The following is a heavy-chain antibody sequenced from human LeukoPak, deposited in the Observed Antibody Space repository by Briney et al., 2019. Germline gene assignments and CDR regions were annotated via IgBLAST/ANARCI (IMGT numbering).Heavy chain of an antibody. D-gene: IGHD1-26*01. J-gene: IGHJ4*02. Sequence: GGSLRLSCAASGFTFSSYSMNWVRQAPGKVLEWVSYISSSSSTIYYADSVKGRFTISRDNAKNSLYLQMNSLRDEDTAVYYCARGLRGSRNLIDYWGQGTLATVSS. CDR3: ARGLRGSRNLIDY. CDR2: ISSSSSTI. V-gene: IGHV3-48*02. CDR1: GFTFSSYS.